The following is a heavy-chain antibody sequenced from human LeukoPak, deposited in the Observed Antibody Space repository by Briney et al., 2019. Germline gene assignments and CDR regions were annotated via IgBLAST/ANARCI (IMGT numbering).Heavy chain of an antibody. J-gene: IGHJ4*02. V-gene: IGHV3-21*01. D-gene: IGHD6-6*01. CDR1: GFTFSSYS. CDR2: ISSSSSYI. Sequence: GGSLRPSCAASGFTFSSYSMNWVRQAPGKGLEWVSSISSSSSYIYYADSVKGRFTISRDNAKNSLYLQMNSLRAEDTAVYYCARSRIAARRTDFDYWGQGTLVTVSS. CDR3: ARSRIAARRTDFDY.